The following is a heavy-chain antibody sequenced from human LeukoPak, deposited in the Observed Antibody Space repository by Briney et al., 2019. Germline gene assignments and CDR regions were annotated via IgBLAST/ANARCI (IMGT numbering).Heavy chain of an antibody. CDR2: IYSGGST. J-gene: IGHJ4*02. CDR1: GFTVSSNY. V-gene: IGHV3-66*02. CDR3: ARDGSIAAAGY. Sequence: GGSLRLFCAASGFTVSSNYMSWVRQAPGKGLEWVSVIYSGGSTYYADSVKGRFTISRDNSKNTLYLQMNSLRAEDTAVYYCARDGSIAAAGYWGQGTLVTVSS. D-gene: IGHD6-13*01.